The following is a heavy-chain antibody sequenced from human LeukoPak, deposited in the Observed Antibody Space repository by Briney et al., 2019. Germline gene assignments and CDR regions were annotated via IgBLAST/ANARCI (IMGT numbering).Heavy chain of an antibody. CDR2: ISWNSGSI. J-gene: IGHJ4*02. CDR3: AKSAAAAGMGYYFDY. Sequence: GGSLRLSCAASGFTFDDYAVHWVRQAPGKGLEWVSGISWNSGSIGYADSVKGRFTISRDNAKNSLYLQMNSLRAEDTALYYCAKSAAAAGMGYYFDYWGQGTLVTVSS. V-gene: IGHV3-9*01. D-gene: IGHD6-13*01. CDR1: GFTFDDYA.